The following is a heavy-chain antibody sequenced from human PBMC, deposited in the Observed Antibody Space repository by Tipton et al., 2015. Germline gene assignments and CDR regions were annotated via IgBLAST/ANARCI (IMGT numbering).Heavy chain of an antibody. V-gene: IGHV6-1*01. Sequence: PGLVKPSQTLSLTCAISGDSVSSNSATWNWIRQSPPRGLEWLGRTYYRSKWYDDYAVSVKSRITINPDTSKNQFSLHLNSVTPEDTAVYYCARVGVPLPSENAFDIWGQGTMITVSS. D-gene: IGHD2-2*01. J-gene: IGHJ3*02. CDR2: TYYRSKWYD. CDR3: ARVGVPLPSENAFDI. CDR1: GDSVSSNSAT.